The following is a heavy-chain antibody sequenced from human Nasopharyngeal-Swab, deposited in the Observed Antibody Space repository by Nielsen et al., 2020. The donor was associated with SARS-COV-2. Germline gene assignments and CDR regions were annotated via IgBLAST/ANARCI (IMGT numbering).Heavy chain of an antibody. CDR3: ASAYGGSYWYFEI. V-gene: IGHV3-30-3*01. CDR2: ISYDGSNK. J-gene: IGHJ2*01. CDR1: GFTFSSYA. Sequence: GESLKISCAPSGFTFSSYAMHWVRQAPGKGLEWVAVISYDGSNKYYADSVKGRFTISRDNSKNTLYLQMNSLRDEDTAVYYCASAYGGSYWYFEIWGRGTLVTVSS. D-gene: IGHD4-23*01.